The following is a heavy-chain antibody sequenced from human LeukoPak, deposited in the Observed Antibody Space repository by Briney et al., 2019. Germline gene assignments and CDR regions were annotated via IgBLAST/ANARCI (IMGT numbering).Heavy chain of an antibody. J-gene: IGHJ4*02. CDR1: GFTFSSYS. V-gene: IGHV3-7*01. CDR2: IKQDGSEK. CDR3: ARDLSGITGYTYGRGIDY. D-gene: IGHD5-18*01. Sequence: GGSLRLSCAASGFTFSSYSMSWVRQAPGKGLEWVANIKQDGSEKNYVGSVKGRFTIARDNAKNSLYLQMNSLRAEDTAVYYCARDLSGITGYTYGRGIDYWGQGTLVTVSS.